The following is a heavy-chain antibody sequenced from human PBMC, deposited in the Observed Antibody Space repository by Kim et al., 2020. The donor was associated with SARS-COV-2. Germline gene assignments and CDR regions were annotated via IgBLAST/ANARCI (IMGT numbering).Heavy chain of an antibody. D-gene: IGHD2-2*01. J-gene: IGHJ4*02. CDR1: GFTFSSYW. V-gene: IGHV3-74*01. Sequence: GGSLRLSCAASGFTFSSYWMHWVRQAPGKGLVWVSRINGDGSSTNYADSVKGRFTISRDNAKNTLYLQMNSLRAEDTAVYYCARVHWVTSTSGVFDYWGQRPLVSVSS. CDR2: INGDGSST. CDR3: ARVHWVTSTSGVFDY.